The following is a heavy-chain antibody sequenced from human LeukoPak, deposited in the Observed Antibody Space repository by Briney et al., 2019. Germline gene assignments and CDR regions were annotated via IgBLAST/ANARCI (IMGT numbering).Heavy chain of an antibody. CDR3: AKQLGYCSDGSCYFPY. CDR2: IWSVGGAE. V-gene: IGHV3-33*03. CDR1: GFPFSSYG. D-gene: IGHD2-15*01. J-gene: IGHJ4*02. Sequence: GRSLRLSCVASGFPFSSYGMHWVRQAPGKGLEWVAVIWSVGGAEYYADFVKGRFTISRDNAKNSLYLQMNSLRAEDTAVYYCAKQLGYCSDGSCYFPYWGQGTLVTVSS.